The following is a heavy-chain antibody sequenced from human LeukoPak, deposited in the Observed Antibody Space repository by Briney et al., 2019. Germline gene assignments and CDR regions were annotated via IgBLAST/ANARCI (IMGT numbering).Heavy chain of an antibody. V-gene: IGHV3-21*04. CDR3: ARGRGSSSWSAFDI. J-gene: IGHJ3*02. Sequence: GGSLRLSCAASGFTFSSYSMNWVRQAPGKGLEWVSSISSSSSYIYYADSVKGRFTISRDNAKNSLYLQMNSLRAEDTAVYYCARGRGSSSWSAFDIWGQGTMVTVSS. D-gene: IGHD6-13*01. CDR2: ISSSSSYI. CDR1: GFTFSSYS.